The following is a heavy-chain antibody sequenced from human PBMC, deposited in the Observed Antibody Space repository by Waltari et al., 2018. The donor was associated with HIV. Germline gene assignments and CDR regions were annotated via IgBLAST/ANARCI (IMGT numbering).Heavy chain of an antibody. CDR3: ARDSGLQSASGGMDV. J-gene: IGHJ6*02. V-gene: IGHV3-53*01. D-gene: IGHD4-4*01. CDR1: GFTVSSNY. Sequence: EVQLVESGGGLIQPGGSLSLSCAASGFTVSSNYMSWVRQAPGKGLEWVSVIDSGGSTYYADSVKGRFTISRDNSKNTLYLQMNSLRAEDTAVYYCARDSGLQSASGGMDVWGQGTTVTVSS. CDR2: IDSGGST.